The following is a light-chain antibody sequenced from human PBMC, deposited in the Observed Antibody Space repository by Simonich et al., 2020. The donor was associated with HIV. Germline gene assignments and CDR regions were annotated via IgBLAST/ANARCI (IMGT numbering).Light chain of an antibody. J-gene: IGLJ3*02. CDR3: QSYDSSLSAWV. CDR2: GNS. Sequence: QSVLTQPPSASGTPGQRVTISCSGSSSNIGAGYDVHWYQQLPGTAPKLPNYGNSHLPSGVPDRFSGSKSGTSASLAITVLQAEDEADYYCQSYDSSLSAWVFGGGTKLTVL. V-gene: IGLV1-40*01. CDR1: SSNIGAGYD.